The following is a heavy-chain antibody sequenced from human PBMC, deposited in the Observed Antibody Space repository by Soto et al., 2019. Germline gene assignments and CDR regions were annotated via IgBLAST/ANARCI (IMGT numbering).Heavy chain of an antibody. CDR1: GFTFSTYA. D-gene: IGHD2-15*01. Sequence: EVKVLESGGGLVQPGGSLRLSCAASGFTFSTYAMSWVRQAPGKGLEWVSGISGGGGSTYYADSVKGRFTISRDNSKNTLYLQINSLRAEDTAVYYCAKADLLGYCTGGSCYSLDYWGQGTLVTVSS. V-gene: IGHV3-23*01. CDR3: AKADLLGYCTGGSCYSLDY. J-gene: IGHJ4*02. CDR2: ISGGGGST.